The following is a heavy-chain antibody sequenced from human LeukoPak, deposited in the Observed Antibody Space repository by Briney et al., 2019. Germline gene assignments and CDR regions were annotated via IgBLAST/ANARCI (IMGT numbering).Heavy chain of an antibody. CDR3: ARDFPYYYDSSGYYRAHDY. V-gene: IGHV1-18*01. Sequence: GASVTVSCKASGYTFTSYGISWVRQAPGQGLEWMGWISAYNGNTNYAQKLQGRVTMTTDTSTSTAYMELRSLRSDDTAVYYCARDFPYYYDSSGYYRAHDYWGQGTLVTVSS. J-gene: IGHJ4*02. CDR1: GYTFTSYG. CDR2: ISAYNGNT. D-gene: IGHD3-22*01.